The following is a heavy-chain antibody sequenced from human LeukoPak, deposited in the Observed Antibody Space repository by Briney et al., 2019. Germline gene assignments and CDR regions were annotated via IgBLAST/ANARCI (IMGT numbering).Heavy chain of an antibody. CDR3: ARDLGALVGATGDACDI. CDR2: ISSSSSTI. CDR1: GFTFSSYS. D-gene: IGHD1-26*01. Sequence: GGSLRLSCAASGFTFSSYSMNWVRQAPGKGLEWVSYISSSSSTIYYADSVKGRFTISRDDAKNSLYLQMNSLGAEDTAVFYCARDLGALVGATGDACDIWGQGTMVTVSS. V-gene: IGHV3-48*01. J-gene: IGHJ3*02.